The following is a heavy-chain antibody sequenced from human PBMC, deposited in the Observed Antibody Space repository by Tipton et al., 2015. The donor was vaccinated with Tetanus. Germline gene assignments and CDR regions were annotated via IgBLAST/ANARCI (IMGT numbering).Heavy chain of an antibody. J-gene: IGHJ4*02. CDR1: GGSIRSDNYY. Sequence: TLSLTCSVSGGSIRSDNYYWNWIRQPAGKGLEWIGRTYIRGTTTYNPSLKSRVTISVDTSENQMSLRLTSVTAADTAVYYCVRGRGLGAYSFGFEYWGQGALVTVSS. V-gene: IGHV4-61*02. D-gene: IGHD5-12*01. CDR3: VRGRGLGAYSFGFEY. CDR2: TYIRGTT.